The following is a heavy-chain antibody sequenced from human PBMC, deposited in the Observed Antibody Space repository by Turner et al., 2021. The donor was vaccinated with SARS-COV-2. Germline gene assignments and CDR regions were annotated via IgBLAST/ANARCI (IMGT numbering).Heavy chain of an antibody. Sequence: QVQLQESGPGLVKPSETLSLTCTVSDGSMTGHYWGWIRQPAGKGLERIGRVGRIMTTETTNDNPTLKSRVSMSLDTAKNQFSLRVSSVTAADTAVYFCARQWGVRVDYWGQGILVTVSS. J-gene: IGHJ4*02. V-gene: IGHV4-4*07. D-gene: IGHD2-8*01. CDR2: IMTTETT. CDR1: DGSMTGHY. CDR3: ARQWGVRVDY.